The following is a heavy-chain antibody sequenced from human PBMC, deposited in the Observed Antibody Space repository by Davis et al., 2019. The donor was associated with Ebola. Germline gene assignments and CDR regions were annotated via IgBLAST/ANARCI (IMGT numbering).Heavy chain of an antibody. Sequence: GESLKISCAASGFTFSSYAMSWVRQAPGKGLEWVSAISGSGGSTYYADSVKGRFTISRDNSKNTLYLQMNSLRAEDTAVYYCARDRVGGAFDIWGQGTMVTVSS. CDR2: ISGSGGST. V-gene: IGHV3-23*01. CDR3: ARDRVGGAFDI. D-gene: IGHD3-10*01. CDR1: GFTFSSYA. J-gene: IGHJ3*02.